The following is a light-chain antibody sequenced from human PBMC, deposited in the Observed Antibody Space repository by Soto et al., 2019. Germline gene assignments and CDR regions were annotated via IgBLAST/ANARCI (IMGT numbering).Light chain of an antibody. Sequence: DIQMTQSPSTLSGYVVDRVTITCRASHTISSWLAWYQQIPGKAPKLLIYKASNLETGVPSRFSGTGSGTEFTLIINGLQPDDFATYYCQHYNSYSETFGQGAKV. J-gene: IGKJ1*01. CDR1: HTISSW. CDR3: QHYNSYSET. CDR2: KAS. V-gene: IGKV1-5*03.